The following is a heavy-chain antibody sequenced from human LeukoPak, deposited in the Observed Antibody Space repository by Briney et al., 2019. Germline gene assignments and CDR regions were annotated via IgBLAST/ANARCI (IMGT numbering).Heavy chain of an antibody. D-gene: IGHD5-18*01. J-gene: IGHJ5*02. CDR1: GGSFSSYG. CDR2: IIPMLGRS. Sequence: SVKVSCKASGGSFSSYGISWVRQAPGQGLEWMGGIIPMLGRSNYAQKFQGRVTISTDESTSTAYMEMSSLRSEDTAVYYCAREDHTANNWFDPWGQGTLVTVTS. V-gene: IGHV1-69*05. CDR3: AREDHTANNWFDP.